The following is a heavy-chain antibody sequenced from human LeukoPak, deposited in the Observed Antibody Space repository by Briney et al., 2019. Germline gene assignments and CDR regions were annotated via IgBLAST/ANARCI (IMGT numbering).Heavy chain of an antibody. CDR3: ARWIFGVVSHIGYMDV. V-gene: IGHV4-34*01. CDR1: GGSFSGYY. CDR2: INHSGST. D-gene: IGHD3-3*01. Sequence: PSETLSLTCAVYGGSFSGYYWSWIRQPPGKGLEWLGEINHSGSTNYNPSLKSRVTISVDTSKNQFSLKLSSVTAADTAVYYCARWIFGVVSHIGYMDVWGKGTTVTVSS. J-gene: IGHJ6*03.